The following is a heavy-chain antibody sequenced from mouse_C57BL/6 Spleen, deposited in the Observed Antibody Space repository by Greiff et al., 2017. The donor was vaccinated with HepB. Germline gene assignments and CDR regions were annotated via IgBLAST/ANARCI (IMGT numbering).Heavy chain of an antibody. CDR1: GYTFTSYW. CDR2: IHPNSGST. J-gene: IGHJ1*03. Sequence: VQLQQSGAELVKPGASVKLSCKASGYTFTSYWMHWVKQRPGQGLEWIGMIHPNSGSTNYNEKFKSKATLTVDKSSSTAYMQLSSLTSEDSAVYYCASSTGSYFDVWGTGTTVTVSS. D-gene: IGHD4-1*02. V-gene: IGHV1-64*01. CDR3: ASSTGSYFDV.